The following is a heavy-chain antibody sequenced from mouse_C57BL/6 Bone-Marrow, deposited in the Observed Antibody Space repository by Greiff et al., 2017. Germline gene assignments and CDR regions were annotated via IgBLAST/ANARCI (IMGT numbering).Heavy chain of an antibody. D-gene: IGHD3-2*02. CDR2: IDPSDSYT. V-gene: IGHV1-69*01. CDR1: GYTFTSYW. Sequence: VQLQQPGAELVMPGASVKLSCKASGYTFTSYWMHWVKQRPGQGLEWIGEIDPSDSYTNYNQKFKGKSTLTVDKSSSTAYMQLSSLTSEDSAVYYCARSQDGPYYAMDYWGQGTSVTVSS. CDR3: ARSQDGPYYAMDY. J-gene: IGHJ4*01.